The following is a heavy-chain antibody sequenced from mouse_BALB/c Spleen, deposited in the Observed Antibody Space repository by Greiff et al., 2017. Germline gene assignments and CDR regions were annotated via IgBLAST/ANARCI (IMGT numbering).Heavy chain of an antibody. V-gene: IGHV1-9*01. CDR3: ASSNWYYYAMDY. D-gene: IGHD4-1*01. CDR2: ILPGSGST. Sequence: QVQLQQSGAELMKPGASVKISCKATGYTFSSYWIEWVKQRPGHGLEWIGEILPGSGSTNYNEKFKGKATFTADTSSNTAYMQLSSLTSEDSAVYYCASSNWYYYAMDYWGQGTSVTVSS. CDR1: GYTFSSYW. J-gene: IGHJ4*01.